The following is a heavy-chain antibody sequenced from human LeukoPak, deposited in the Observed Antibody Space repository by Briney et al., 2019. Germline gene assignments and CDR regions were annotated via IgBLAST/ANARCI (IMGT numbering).Heavy chain of an antibody. D-gene: IGHD3-3*01. CDR2: INPSGGST. CDR1: GYTFTSYY. CDR3: ARGGRGGGITIFGMVTGRRVYYMDV. J-gene: IGHJ6*03. V-gene: IGHV1-46*01. Sequence: GASVKVSCKASGYTFTSYYMHWVRQAPGQGLEWMGIINPSGGSTSYAQKFQGRVTMTRDMSTSTVYMELSSLRSEDTAVYYCARGGRGGGITIFGMVTGRRVYYMDVWGKGTTVTVSS.